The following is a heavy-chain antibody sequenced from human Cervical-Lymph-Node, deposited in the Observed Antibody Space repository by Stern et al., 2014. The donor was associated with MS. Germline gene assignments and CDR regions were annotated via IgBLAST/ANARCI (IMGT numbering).Heavy chain of an antibody. Sequence: QMQLVQSGPEVRQPGASVRVSCKASGYTFTTPNYGIAWVREAPGRGLEWMGWISSCNGNTVYAQKLQDRVTMTTDTSTSTAYMELRSLRSDDTAFYYCARERVRDFNDYHFDSWGQGTLVTVSS. CDR3: ARERVRDFNDYHFDS. CDR1: GYTFTTPNYG. CDR2: ISSCNGNT. D-gene: IGHD4-11*01. V-gene: IGHV1-18*01. J-gene: IGHJ4*02.